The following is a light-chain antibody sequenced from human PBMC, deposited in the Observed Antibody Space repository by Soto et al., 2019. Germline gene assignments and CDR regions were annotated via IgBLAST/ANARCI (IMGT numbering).Light chain of an antibody. V-gene: IGKV1-39*01. CDR1: QSVSTF. J-gene: IGKJ3*01. Sequence: DIQMTQSPSSLSASIGDRVIITCRTSQSVSTFLNGYRHKPGEAPRLLIYTASTLHGGVPSRFSSSGSGIACTLTISSLQPEDFATYYRQESYSSPFTIGPGTRVDVK. CDR3: QESYSSPFT. CDR2: TAS.